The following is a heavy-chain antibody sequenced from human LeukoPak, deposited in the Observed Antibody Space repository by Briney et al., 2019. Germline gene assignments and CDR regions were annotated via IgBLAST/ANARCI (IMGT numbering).Heavy chain of an antibody. CDR3: ARGRGITIAY. CDR1: GYTFTSHD. V-gene: IGHV1-8*01. Sequence: ASVKVSCKASGYTFTSHDISWVRQATGQGPEWMGWMNPNTGNAGYGPKFQGRVTMTRNTSVSTAYMELRSLRSDDTAVYYCARGRGITIAYWGQGTLVTVSS. D-gene: IGHD1-1*01. J-gene: IGHJ4*02. CDR2: MNPNTGNA.